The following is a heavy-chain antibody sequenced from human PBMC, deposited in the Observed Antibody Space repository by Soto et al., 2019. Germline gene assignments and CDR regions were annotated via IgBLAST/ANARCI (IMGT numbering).Heavy chain of an antibody. CDR2: TGATGRTT. D-gene: IGHD1-20*01. CDR1: GFTFNIYA. J-gene: IGHJ4*02. CDR3: ATVHNTSRSFDY. Sequence: HPGGSLRLSCAASGFTFNIYAITWVRQAPGKGLEWVSTTGATGRTTYYSDSVKGRFTVSRDNSKNTLDLQMSNLRAEDTAVYYCATVHNTSRSFDYWGQGTLVTVSS. V-gene: IGHV3-23*01.